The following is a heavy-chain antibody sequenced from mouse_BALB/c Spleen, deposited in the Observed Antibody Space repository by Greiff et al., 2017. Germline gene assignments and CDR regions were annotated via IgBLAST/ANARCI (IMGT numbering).Heavy chain of an antibody. V-gene: IGHV5-12-1*01. CDR3: ARYYYGREGGFAY. J-gene: IGHJ3*01. D-gene: IGHD1-1*01. CDR1: GFAFSSYD. Sequence: EVMLVESGGGLVKPGGSLKLSCAASGFAFSSYDMSWVRQTPEKRLEWVAYISSGGGSTYYPDTVKGRFTISRDNAKNTLFLQMTSLRSEDTAMYYCARYYYGREGGFAYWGQGTLVTVSA. CDR2: ISSGGGST.